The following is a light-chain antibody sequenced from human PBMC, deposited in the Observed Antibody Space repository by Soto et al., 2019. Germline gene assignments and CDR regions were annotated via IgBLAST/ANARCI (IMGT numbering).Light chain of an antibody. CDR3: SSYTSSTAYV. V-gene: IGLV2-14*01. Sequence: QSALTQPASVSGSPGQSITISCTGTSSDVGGYNYVSWYQLHPGKGPKLMVYEVSNRPSGVSNRFSGSKSGNTASLTISGLQAEDEADYYCSSYTSSTAYVFGTGTKLTVL. CDR1: SSDVGGYNY. J-gene: IGLJ1*01. CDR2: EVS.